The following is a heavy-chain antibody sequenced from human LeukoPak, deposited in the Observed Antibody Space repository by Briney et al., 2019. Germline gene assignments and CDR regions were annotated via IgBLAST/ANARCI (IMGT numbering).Heavy chain of an antibody. V-gene: IGHV3-11*04. J-gene: IGHJ4*02. CDR1: GFTFSDYY. CDR2: ISSSGSTI. D-gene: IGHD5-24*01. CDR3: AKDIRGDGYNSRFDY. Sequence: GGSLRLSCAASGFTFSDYYMSWIRQAPGKGVEWVSYISSSGSTIYYADSVKGRFTISRDNSKNSLYLQMNSLRTEDTALYYCAKDIRGDGYNSRFDYWGQGTLITVSP.